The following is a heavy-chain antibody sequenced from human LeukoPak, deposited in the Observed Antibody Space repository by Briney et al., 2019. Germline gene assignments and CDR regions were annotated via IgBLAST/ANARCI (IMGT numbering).Heavy chain of an antibody. CDR1: GGSISSYY. CDR3: ANSHGAGKSSGRFWYFDL. V-gene: IGHV4-4*07. Sequence: SETLSLTCTVSGGSISSYYWSWIRQPAGKGLEWIGHIYTSGSTNYNPSLKSRVTISVDTSKNQFSLKLSSVAAADTAIYYCANSHGAGKSSGRFWYFDLWGRGTLVTVSS. D-gene: IGHD6-19*01. CDR2: IYTSGST. J-gene: IGHJ2*01.